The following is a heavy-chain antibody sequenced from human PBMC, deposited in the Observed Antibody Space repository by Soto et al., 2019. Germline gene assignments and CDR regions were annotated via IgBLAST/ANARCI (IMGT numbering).Heavy chain of an antibody. J-gene: IGHJ4*02. D-gene: IGHD5-12*01. CDR1: GFTFSSYA. CDR2: ISGSGGST. Sequence: PGGSLRLSCAASGFTFSSYAMSWVRQAPGKGLEWVSAISGSGGSTYYADSVKGRFTISRDNSKNTLYLQMNSLRAEDTAVYYCAKASSGFDEWLRPVDYWGQGTLVTVS. CDR3: AKASSGFDEWLRPVDY. V-gene: IGHV3-23*01.